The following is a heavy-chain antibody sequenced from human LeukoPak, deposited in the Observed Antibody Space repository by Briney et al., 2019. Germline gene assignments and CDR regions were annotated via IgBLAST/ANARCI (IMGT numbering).Heavy chain of an antibody. CDR2: IYYSGST. Sequence: SETLSLTCTVSGGSISSGGYYWSWIRQPPGKGLEWIGYIYYSGSTNYNPSLKSRVTISVDTSKNQFSLKLSSVTAADTAVYYCARRSRMIVPAATYYYGMDVWGQGTTVTVSS. D-gene: IGHD2-2*01. CDR3: ARRSRMIVPAATYYYGMDV. J-gene: IGHJ6*02. V-gene: IGHV4-61*08. CDR1: GGSISSGGYY.